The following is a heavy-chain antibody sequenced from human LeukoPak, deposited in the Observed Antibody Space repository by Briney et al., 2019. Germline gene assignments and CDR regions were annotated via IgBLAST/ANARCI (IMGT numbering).Heavy chain of an antibody. J-gene: IGHJ5*02. CDR2: IKEDGSEA. Sequence: GGSLRLSCAASGFTVSTNYMSWVRQAPGKGPEWVANIKEDGSEAYYMDSVRGRFTISRDNAETSLHLQMDSLRAEDTAVYYCFRDDGPGTWGQGTLVTVSS. D-gene: IGHD3-10*01. CDR3: FRDDGPGT. CDR1: GFTVSTNY. V-gene: IGHV3-7*01.